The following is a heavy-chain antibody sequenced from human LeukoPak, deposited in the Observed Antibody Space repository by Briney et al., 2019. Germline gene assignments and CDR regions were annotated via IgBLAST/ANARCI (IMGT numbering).Heavy chain of an antibody. Sequence: PSETLSLTCTVSGGSISSGDYYWSWIRQPPGKGLEWIGYIYYSGSTYYKPSLKSRVAISVDTSKNQFSLKLSSVTAADTAVYYCARVCSSTSCLLDYWGQGTLVTVSS. J-gene: IGHJ4*02. CDR2: IYYSGST. CDR1: GGSISSGDYY. V-gene: IGHV4-30-4*01. CDR3: ARVCSSTSCLLDY. D-gene: IGHD2-2*01.